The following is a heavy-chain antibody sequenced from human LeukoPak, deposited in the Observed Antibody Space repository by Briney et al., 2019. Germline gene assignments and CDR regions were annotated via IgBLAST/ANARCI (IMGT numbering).Heavy chain of an antibody. Sequence: SETLSLTCTVSGGSISSYYWSWIRQPPGKGLEWIGYIYYSGSTNYNPSLKSRVTISVDTSKNQFSLKLSSVTAADTAVYYCARLNRIQLWGVDTAMVRGDFDYWGQGTLVTVSS. V-gene: IGHV4-59*08. CDR2: IYYSGST. D-gene: IGHD5-18*01. J-gene: IGHJ4*02. CDR3: ARLNRIQLWGVDTAMVRGDFDY. CDR1: GGSISSYY.